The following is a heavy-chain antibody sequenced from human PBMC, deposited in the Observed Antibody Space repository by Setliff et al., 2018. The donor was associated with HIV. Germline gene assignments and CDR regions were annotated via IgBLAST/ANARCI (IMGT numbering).Heavy chain of an antibody. CDR3: AGHYYDSGSPFDS. CDR1: GGSISGHY. V-gene: IGHV4-59*08. CDR2: VYHSGTT. Sequence: PSETLSLTCSVSGGSISGHYWSWIRQSPEKRLEWIGYVYHSGTTHYSPSLKNRVSIYVDPSKNQFSLRLTSVNAADTAVYYCAGHYYDSGSPFDSWGQGTVVTVSS. J-gene: IGHJ4*02. D-gene: IGHD3-10*01.